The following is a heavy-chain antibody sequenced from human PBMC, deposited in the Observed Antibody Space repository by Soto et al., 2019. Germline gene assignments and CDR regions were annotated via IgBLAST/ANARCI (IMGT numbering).Heavy chain of an antibody. CDR3: AHSALHMITFGGVGVTGYDY. J-gene: IGHJ4*02. V-gene: IGHV2-5*02. CDR2: IYWDDDK. CDR1: GFSLSTSGVG. D-gene: IGHD3-16*01. Sequence: QITLKESGPTLVKPTQTLTLTCTFSGFSLSTSGVGVDWIRQPPGKALEWLAIIYWDDDKHYSPSLKSRPTTTKDTTKNQVVLTMTTTDPVDTATYYCAHSALHMITFGGVGVTGYDYWGQATVVTVSS.